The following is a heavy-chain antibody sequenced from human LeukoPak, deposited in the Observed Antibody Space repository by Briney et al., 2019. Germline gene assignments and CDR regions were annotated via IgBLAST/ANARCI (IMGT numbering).Heavy chain of an antibody. V-gene: IGHV3-23*01. Sequence: GRSLRLSCAASGFTFSSYAMSWVRQAPGKGLEWVSSLSDGGHSSFYADSVKGRFTIYRDDSQNILYLQMNNLSGDDTALYYCAFSPLGFNYGYAYWGQGTLVAVSS. D-gene: IGHD5-18*01. CDR3: AFSPLGFNYGYAY. CDR2: LSDGGHSS. J-gene: IGHJ4*02. CDR1: GFTFSSYA.